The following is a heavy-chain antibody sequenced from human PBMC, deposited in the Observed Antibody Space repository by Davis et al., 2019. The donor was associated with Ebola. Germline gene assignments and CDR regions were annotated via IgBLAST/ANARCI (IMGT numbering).Heavy chain of an antibody. CDR1: GFTFGDYW. Sequence: GESLKISCAASGFTFGDYWMTWVRQAPGKGLEWVGKIKYDGSDKYYVDSVKGRFTISRDNAKNSLHLQMDSLRAEDTAVYYCAREAAHCGGDCHDYWGQGTLVTVSS. CDR2: IKYDGSDK. D-gene: IGHD2-21*01. J-gene: IGHJ4*02. CDR3: AREAAHCGGDCHDY. V-gene: IGHV3-7*01.